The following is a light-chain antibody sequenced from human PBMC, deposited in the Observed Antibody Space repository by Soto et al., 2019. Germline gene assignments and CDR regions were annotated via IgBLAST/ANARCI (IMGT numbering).Light chain of an antibody. Sequence: IQMTQSPLFLSASIGDRVTITCQASQDITNYLNWYQQKPGKAPKLLIYDASMLERGVPSRFSGGGSGTHFTSTISSLQPEDIATFYCQRYDSFPYSFGQGTKVDIK. V-gene: IGKV1-33*01. CDR1: QDITNY. CDR2: DAS. CDR3: QRYDSFPYS. J-gene: IGKJ2*03.